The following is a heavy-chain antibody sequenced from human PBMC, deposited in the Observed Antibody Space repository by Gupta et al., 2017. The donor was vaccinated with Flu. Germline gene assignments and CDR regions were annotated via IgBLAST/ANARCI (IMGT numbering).Heavy chain of an antibody. Sequence: EVQLVESGGGLVQPGGSLRLSCSASGFTFSSYAMHWVRQAPGKGLEYVSAISSNGVSTYYADSVKGRFTISRDNSKNTLYLQMSSLRAEDTAVYYCVKGVVETRITRIDTPDAFDIWGQGTMVTVSS. V-gene: IGHV3-64D*06. CDR3: VKGVVETRITRIDTPDAFDI. J-gene: IGHJ3*02. CDR1: GFTFSSYA. CDR2: ISSNGVST. D-gene: IGHD3-22*01.